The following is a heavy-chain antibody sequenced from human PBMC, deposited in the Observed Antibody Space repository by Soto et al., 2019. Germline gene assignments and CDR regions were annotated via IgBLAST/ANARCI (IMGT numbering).Heavy chain of an antibody. D-gene: IGHD6-6*01. V-gene: IGHV4-59*01. J-gene: IGHJ4*01. CDR1: GGSMRNVF. CDR2: VFHSGNA. Sequence: SETLSVTCAVSGGSMRNVFWRWLRQPPGKRLECLGFVFHSGNAKYNPSLKIRVTLSLVSSNSQFSLSRDSVIAADTAAYFCARAHAPTRPFDYWGLGTLVTVSS. CDR3: ARAHAPTRPFDY.